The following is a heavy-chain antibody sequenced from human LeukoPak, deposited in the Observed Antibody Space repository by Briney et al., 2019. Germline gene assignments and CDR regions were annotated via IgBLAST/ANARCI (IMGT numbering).Heavy chain of an antibody. V-gene: IGHV1-18*01. CDR1: GYTFTSYG. J-gene: IGHJ5*02. D-gene: IGHD6-13*01. CDR2: ISAYNGNT. CDR3: ARARIAAATGWFDP. Sequence: VSVKVSCKASGYTFTSYGISWVRQAPGQGLEWMGWISAYNGNTNYAQKLQGRVTMTTDTSTSTAYMELRSLRSDDTAVYYCARARIAAATGWFDPWGQGTLVTVSS.